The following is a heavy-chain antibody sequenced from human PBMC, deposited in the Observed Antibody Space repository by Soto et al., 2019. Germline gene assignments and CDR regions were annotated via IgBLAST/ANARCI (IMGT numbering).Heavy chain of an antibody. D-gene: IGHD3-22*01. CDR3: ARVCCDTSAYNPLDY. V-gene: IGHV4-59*01. Sequence: QVQLQESGPGLVKPSETLSLICTVSGGSISSSYWSWMRQSPGKGLEWIGYIYYSGSTNYNPSLKSRVTISIDTSKTQFSLKLSSVTAADTAVYFCARVCCDTSAYNPLDYWGQGTLVTVSS. J-gene: IGHJ4*02. CDR1: GGSISSSY. CDR2: IYYSGST.